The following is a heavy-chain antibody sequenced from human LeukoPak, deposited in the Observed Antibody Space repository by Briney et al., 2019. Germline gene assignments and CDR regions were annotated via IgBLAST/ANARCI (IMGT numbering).Heavy chain of an antibody. J-gene: IGHJ4*02. D-gene: IGHD7-27*01. V-gene: IGHV1-58*01. Sequence: ASVTVSFKASGFTFTISAVQWVRQARGQRLEGIGWIVVGSGNTNYAQKFQGRVTMTRDTSTGTAYLELSSLRSEDSAVYYCVRTPPNWGADFWGQGTLVTVSS. CDR2: IVVGSGNT. CDR3: VRTPPNWGADF. CDR1: GFTFTISA.